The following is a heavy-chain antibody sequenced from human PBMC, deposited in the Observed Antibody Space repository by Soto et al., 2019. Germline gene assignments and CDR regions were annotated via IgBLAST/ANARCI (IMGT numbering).Heavy chain of an antibody. V-gene: IGHV3-30*18. Sequence: QVQLVESGGGLVQPGGSLRLTCVASGFTFGSHGMHWVRQAPGKGLEWVAVISYDETNEHYVDSVKGRFTISRDNSKSILYLQMNRLRPEHTAAYKCSKDLRTTISDYGMAVLGQGTTVTVSS. J-gene: IGHJ6*02. CDR1: GFTFGSHG. CDR3: SKDLRTTISDYGMAV. CDR2: ISYDETNE.